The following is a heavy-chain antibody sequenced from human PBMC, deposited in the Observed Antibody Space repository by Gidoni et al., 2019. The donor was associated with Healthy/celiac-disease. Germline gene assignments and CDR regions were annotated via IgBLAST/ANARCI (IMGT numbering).Heavy chain of an antibody. CDR3: ASHTTQDFDWLPHGFDP. J-gene: IGHJ5*02. CDR1: GFTVSSNY. Sequence: EVQLVESGGGLIQPGGSLRLSCAASGFTVSSNYISWVRQDPGKGLEWVSVIYSGGSTYYADSVKGRFTISRDNSKNTLYLQMNSLRAEDTAVYYCASHTTQDFDWLPHGFDPWGQGTLVTVSS. V-gene: IGHV3-53*01. D-gene: IGHD3-9*01. CDR2: IYSGGST.